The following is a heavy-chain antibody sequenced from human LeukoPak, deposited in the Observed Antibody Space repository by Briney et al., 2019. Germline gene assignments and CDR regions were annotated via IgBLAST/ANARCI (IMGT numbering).Heavy chain of an antibody. V-gene: IGHV1-2*02. D-gene: IGHD4-17*01. CDR2: IKPDTGGT. J-gene: IGHJ4*02. CDR1: GYTFTAFY. Sequence: GASVKVSCKTSGYTFTAFYMHWVRQAPGQGLEWMGWIKPDTGGTNYAQKFQGRVAMTRDTSISTAYMELRGLRTDDTAIYHCASVTYGAYDDFDYWGQGTLVTVSS. CDR3: ASVTYGAYDDFDY.